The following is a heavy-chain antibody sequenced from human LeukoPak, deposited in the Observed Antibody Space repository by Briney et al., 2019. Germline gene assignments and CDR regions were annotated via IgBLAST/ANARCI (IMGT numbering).Heavy chain of an antibody. J-gene: IGHJ4*02. CDR3: AIWGADQNY. D-gene: IGHD3-16*01. CDR2: INPDGGEE. V-gene: IGHV3-7*02. Sequence: GGSLRLSCAVSGLTLSNYWMNWVRQAPGKGLEWVANINPDGGEERYVDSVKGRFVISRDNAENSLYLQMNSLRGEDTAVYYCAIWGADQNYWGQGTLVTVSS. CDR1: GLTLSNYW.